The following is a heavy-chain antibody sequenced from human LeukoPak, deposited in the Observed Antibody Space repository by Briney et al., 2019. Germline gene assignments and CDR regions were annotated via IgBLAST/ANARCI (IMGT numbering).Heavy chain of an antibody. V-gene: IGHV3-30*03. J-gene: IGHJ4*02. D-gene: IGHD3-10*01. CDR1: GFTFSSYG. Sequence: GGSLRLSCAASGFTFSSYGMHWVRQAPGKGLEWVAVISYDGSNKSYADSVKGRFAIARDNSKNTIYLQMNSLRAEDTAVYYCAFYRGAHSYFPYWGQGTLVTVSS. CDR2: ISYDGSNK. CDR3: AFYRGAHSYFPY.